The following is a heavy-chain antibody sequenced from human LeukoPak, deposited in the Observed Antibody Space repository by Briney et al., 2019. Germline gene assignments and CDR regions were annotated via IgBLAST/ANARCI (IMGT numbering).Heavy chain of an antibody. Sequence: SQTLSLTCAISGDSLSSNTAAWNWIRQSPSGGLEWLGRTYYRSKWYKDYAVSVKSRITINADTSKNQFSLQLNSVTPEDTAVYYCARVSDFSGWFDYWGQGTLVTVSS. CDR3: ARVSDFSGWFDY. D-gene: IGHD6-19*01. CDR1: GDSLSSNTAA. V-gene: IGHV6-1*01. CDR2: TYYRSKWYK. J-gene: IGHJ4*02.